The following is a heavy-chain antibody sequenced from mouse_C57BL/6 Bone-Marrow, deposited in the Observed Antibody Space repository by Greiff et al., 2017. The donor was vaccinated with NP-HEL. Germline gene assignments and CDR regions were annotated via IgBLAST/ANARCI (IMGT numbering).Heavy chain of an antibody. CDR3: TTDDGHYGY. V-gene: IGHV14-4*01. J-gene: IGHJ2*01. CDR2: IDPENGDT. CDR1: GFNIKDDY. Sequence: VQLKESGAELVRPGASVKLSCTASGFNIKDDYMHWVKQRPEQGLEWIGWIDPENGDTEYASKFQGKATITADTSSNTAYLQLSSLTSEDTAVNYCTTDDGHYGYWGQGTTLTVSS. D-gene: IGHD2-3*01.